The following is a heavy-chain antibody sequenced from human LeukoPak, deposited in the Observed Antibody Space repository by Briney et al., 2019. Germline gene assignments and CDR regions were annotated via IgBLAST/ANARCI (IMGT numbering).Heavy chain of an antibody. CDR1: GYSISSGYY. J-gene: IGHJ4*02. CDR2: IYHSGST. V-gene: IGHV4-38-2*02. D-gene: IGHD3-10*01. Sequence: SETLSLTCTVSGYSISSGYYWGWIRQPPGKGLEWIGSIYHSGSTYYNPSLKSRVTISVDTSKNQFSLKLSSVTAADTAVYYCARVSDNMVRGVMNYFDYWGQGTLVTVSS. CDR3: ARVSDNMVRGVMNYFDY.